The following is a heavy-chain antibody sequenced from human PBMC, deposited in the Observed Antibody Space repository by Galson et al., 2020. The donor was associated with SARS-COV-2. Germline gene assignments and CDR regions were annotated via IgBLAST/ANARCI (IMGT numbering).Heavy chain of an antibody. D-gene: IGHD3-22*01. CDR3: AEGDYYDSSGYYSN. J-gene: IGHJ4*02. Sequence: GESLKTSCAASGFTFSSYGMHWVRQAPGKGLEWVAVIWYDGSNKYYADSVKGRFTISRDNSKNTLYLQMNSLRAEDTAVYYCAEGDYYDSSGYYSNWGQGTLVTVSS. V-gene: IGHV3-33*01. CDR2: IWYDGSNK. CDR1: GFTFSSYG.